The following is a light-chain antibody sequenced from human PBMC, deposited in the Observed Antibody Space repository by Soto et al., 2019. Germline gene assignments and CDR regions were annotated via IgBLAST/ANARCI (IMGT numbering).Light chain of an antibody. CDR1: QSITSN. V-gene: IGKV3-15*01. CDR2: AAS. J-gene: IGKJ2*01. Sequence: EIVMTQSPATLSVSPGERATPSCRASQSITSNLAWYQQKPGQAPRLLIYAASTRATGIPARFSASGSGTEFTPTISSLQSDDYGVYYCHLYNIRPYTFGQGTTVDIK. CDR3: HLYNIRPYT.